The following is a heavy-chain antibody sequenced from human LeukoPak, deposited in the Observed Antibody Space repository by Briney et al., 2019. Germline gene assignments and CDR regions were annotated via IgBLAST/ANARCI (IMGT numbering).Heavy chain of an antibody. CDR3: ASSWIQLWLPDY. V-gene: IGHV3-53*01. CDR1: GFTVSSNY. Sequence: PGGSLRLSCAASGFTVSSNYMSWVRQAPGKGLEWVSVIYSGGSKYYADSVKGRFTISSNNSKNTLYLQMNSLRAEDTAVYYCASSWIQLWLPDYWGQGTLVTVSS. CDR2: IYSGGSK. J-gene: IGHJ4*02. D-gene: IGHD5-18*01.